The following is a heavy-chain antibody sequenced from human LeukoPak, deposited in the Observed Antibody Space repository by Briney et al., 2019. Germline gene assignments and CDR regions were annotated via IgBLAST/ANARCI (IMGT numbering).Heavy chain of an antibody. CDR1: GGSISSYN. CDR2: MYTSGGT. J-gene: IGHJ4*02. Sequence: PSETLSLTCSVSGGSISSYNWNWIRQAAGKGLEWIGRMYTSGGTTYNSSLKSRVSMSVDTSRDQFSLKVTSVTAADTAIYYCASSRKTAGAIDYWGQGILVTVSS. CDR3: ASSRKTAGAIDY. V-gene: IGHV4-4*07. D-gene: IGHD1-26*01.